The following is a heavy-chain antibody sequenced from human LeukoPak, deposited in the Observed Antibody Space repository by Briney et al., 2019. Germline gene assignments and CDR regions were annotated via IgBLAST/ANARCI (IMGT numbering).Heavy chain of an antibody. V-gene: IGHV4-34*01. D-gene: IGHD3-9*01. Sequence: SETLSLTCAVYGGSFSGYYWSWIRQPPGKGLEWIGSIYYSGSTYYNPSLKSRVTISVDTSKNQFSLKLSSVTAADTAVYYCARDDTLNWFDPWGQGTLVTVSS. CDR3: ARDDTLNWFDP. J-gene: IGHJ5*02. CDR2: IYYSGST. CDR1: GGSFSGYY.